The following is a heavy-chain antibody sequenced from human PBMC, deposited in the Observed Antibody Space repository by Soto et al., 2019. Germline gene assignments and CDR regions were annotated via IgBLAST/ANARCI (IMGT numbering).Heavy chain of an antibody. Sequence: PSETLSPPSAVYGGSLSGYSWIWFRRPPGKGLEWSGDVNRSGGPNSNPSLQRRVTISVDTSKNQFSLTLTSVTDADTAVYYWARVSLWFGEVFTENWFDPWGQGPLVTVSS. CDR3: ARVSLWFGEVFTENWFDP. D-gene: IGHD3-10*01. J-gene: IGHJ5*02. CDR1: GGSLSGYS. CDR2: VNRSGGP. V-gene: IGHV4-34*01.